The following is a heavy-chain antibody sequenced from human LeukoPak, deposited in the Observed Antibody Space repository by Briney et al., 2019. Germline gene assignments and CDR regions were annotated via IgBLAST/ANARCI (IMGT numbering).Heavy chain of an antibody. CDR1: GYTFTSYA. V-gene: IGHV7-4-1*01. J-gene: IGHJ5*02. Sequence: ASVKVSCKASGYTFTSYAMNWVRQAPGQGLEWMGWINTNTGNPTYAQGFTGRFVFSLDTSVSTAYYCARMQMVWGVKNWFDPWGQGTLVTVSS. CDR2: INTNTGNP. D-gene: IGHD3-10*01. CDR3: P.